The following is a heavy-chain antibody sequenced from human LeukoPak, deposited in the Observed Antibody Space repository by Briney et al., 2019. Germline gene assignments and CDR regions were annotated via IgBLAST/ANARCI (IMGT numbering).Heavy chain of an antibody. CDR3: ARRRGHYSGGDCYFDY. D-gene: IGHD2-21*01. V-gene: IGHV5-51*01. J-gene: IGHJ4*02. CDR2: IYPGDSDT. Sequence: GESLKISCKGSGYSFTSYWIGWVRQMSGKGLEWMGIIYPGDSDTRYSPSFQGQVTISADKSISTAYLQWSSLKASDTAMYYCARRRGHYSGGDCYFDYWGQGTLVTVSS. CDR1: GYSFTSYW.